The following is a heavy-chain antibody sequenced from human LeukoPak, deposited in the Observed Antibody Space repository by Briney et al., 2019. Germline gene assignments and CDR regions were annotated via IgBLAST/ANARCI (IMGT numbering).Heavy chain of an antibody. J-gene: IGHJ6*02. V-gene: IGHV3-33*01. Sequence: PGGSLRLSCAASGFTFSSYGMHWVRQAPGKGLEWVAVIWYDGSNKYYADSVKGRFTISRDNAKNSLYLQMNSLRAEDTAVYYCARRGASDRYDFWSGSNYYYGMDVWGQGTTVTVSS. CDR1: GFTFSSYG. CDR2: IWYDGSNK. CDR3: ARRGASDRYDFWSGSNYYYGMDV. D-gene: IGHD3-3*01.